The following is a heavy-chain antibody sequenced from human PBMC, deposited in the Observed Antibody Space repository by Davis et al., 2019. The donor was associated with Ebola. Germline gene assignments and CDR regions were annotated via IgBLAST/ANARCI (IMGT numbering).Heavy chain of an antibody. CDR3: ARGARNSSWYVSRMGLDV. V-gene: IGHV4-34*01. J-gene: IGHJ6*02. CDR1: GGSFSGYY. Sequence: MPGGSLRLSCAVYGGSFSGYYWSWIRQPPGKGLEWIGEINHSGSTNYNPSLKSRVTISVDTSKNQFSLKLSSVTAADTAVYYCARGARNSSWYVSRMGLDVWGQGTTVTVSS. CDR2: INHSGST. D-gene: IGHD6-13*01.